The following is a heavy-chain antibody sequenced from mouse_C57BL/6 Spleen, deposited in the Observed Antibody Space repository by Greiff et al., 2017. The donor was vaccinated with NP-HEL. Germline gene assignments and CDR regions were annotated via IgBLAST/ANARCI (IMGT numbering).Heavy chain of an antibody. CDR2: IYPGDGDT. CDR1: GYAFSSSW. CDR3: APFTGAGFAY. J-gene: IGHJ3*01. D-gene: IGHD1-1*02. V-gene: IGHV1-82*01. Sequence: QVQLQQSGPELVKPVASVKISCKASGYAFSSSWMNWVKQRPGKGLEWIGRIYPGDGDTNYNGKFKGKATLTADKSSSTAYMQLSSLTSEDCAVYFCAPFTGAGFAYGGQGTLVTVSA.